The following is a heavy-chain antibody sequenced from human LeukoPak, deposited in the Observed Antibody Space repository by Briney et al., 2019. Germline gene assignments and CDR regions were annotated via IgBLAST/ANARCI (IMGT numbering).Heavy chain of an antibody. D-gene: IGHD6-13*01. J-gene: IGHJ4*02. V-gene: IGHV3-23*01. Sequence: GGSLRLSCAASGFTFSNYAMNWVRQAPGKGLEGVSGISDIGASTYYADSGKGRFTISRDNSKTTLYLKMNSLRAEDTAVYYCANPRTIAVPGRSGFDYWGQGTLVTVSS. CDR3: ANPRTIAVPGRSGFDY. CDR1: GFTFSNYA. CDR2: ISDIGAST.